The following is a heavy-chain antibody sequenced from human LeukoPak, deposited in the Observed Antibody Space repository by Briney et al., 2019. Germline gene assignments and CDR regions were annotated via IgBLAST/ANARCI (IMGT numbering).Heavy chain of an antibody. D-gene: IGHD3-22*01. Sequence: GSLRLSCAVSGFTFSSYSMNWVRQAPGKGLEWVSSISSSSSYIYYAASVKGRFTISRDNAKNSLYLKMNSLRAEDTAVYYCARDGIRYYYDKGDFVWGQGTTVTVSS. V-gene: IGHV3-21*01. CDR2: ISSSSSYI. J-gene: IGHJ6*02. CDR3: ARDGIRYYYDKGDFV. CDR1: GFTFSSYS.